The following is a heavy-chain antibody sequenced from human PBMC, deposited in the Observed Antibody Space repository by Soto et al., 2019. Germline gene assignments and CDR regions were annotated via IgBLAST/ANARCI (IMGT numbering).Heavy chain of an antibody. D-gene: IGHD1-1*01. CDR2: INKDGSTT. CDR3: ARDQLWHNPDY. V-gene: IGHV3-74*01. CDR1: GFTFTNHW. J-gene: IGHJ4*02. Sequence: EVQLVQSGGGLVQPGGSLRLSCAASGFTFTNHWMHWVRQVPGKGLVWVSRINKDGSTTSYADSVKGRFTISRDNAKNTLYLQMNSLRVEDTAVYYCARDQLWHNPDYWGQGTLVTVSS.